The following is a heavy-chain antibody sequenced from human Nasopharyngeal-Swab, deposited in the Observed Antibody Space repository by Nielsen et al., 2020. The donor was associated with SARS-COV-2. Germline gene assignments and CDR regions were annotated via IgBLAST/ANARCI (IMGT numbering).Heavy chain of an antibody. CDR2: INPGSGGT. J-gene: IGHJ6*02. Sequence: ASVKVSCKASGYTFNNYYIHWVRQAPGQGREWRGRINPGSGGTTYAQTFQGRVTMTRDPSTSTVFMDLSSLRSEDTAVYYCARRGRCSGSSCDMDVWGQGTTVTVSS. V-gene: IGHV1-46*02. CDR3: ARRGRCSGSSCDMDV. CDR1: GYTFNNYY. D-gene: IGHD2-2*01.